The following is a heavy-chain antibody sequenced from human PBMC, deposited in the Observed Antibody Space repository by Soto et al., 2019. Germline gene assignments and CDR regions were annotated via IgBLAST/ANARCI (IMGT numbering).Heavy chain of an antibody. CDR2: IDPSDSYT. D-gene: IGHD3-22*01. CDR1: GYSFTSYW. J-gene: IGHJ4*02. V-gene: IGHV5-10-1*01. Sequence: GESLKISCKGSGYSFTSYWISWVRQMPGKGLEWMGRIDPSDSYTNYSPSFQGHVTISADKSISTAYLQWSSLKASDTAMYYCARHQYYYDSSGYYSSFDYWGQGTLVTVSS. CDR3: ARHQYYYDSSGYYSSFDY.